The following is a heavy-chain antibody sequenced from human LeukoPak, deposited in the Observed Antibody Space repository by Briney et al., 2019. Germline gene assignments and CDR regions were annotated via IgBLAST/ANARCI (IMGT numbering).Heavy chain of an antibody. Sequence: PGGSLRLSCAASGFTFSSYAMSWVRQAPGKGLEWVSAISGSGGSTYYADSVKGRFTISRDNSKNTLYLQMNSLRAEDTAVYSCAREEHDFWRGSQYYFDYWGQGTLVTVSS. CDR1: GFTFSSYA. CDR3: AREEHDFWRGSQYYFDY. J-gene: IGHJ4*02. CDR2: ISGSGGST. D-gene: IGHD3-3*01. V-gene: IGHV3-23*01.